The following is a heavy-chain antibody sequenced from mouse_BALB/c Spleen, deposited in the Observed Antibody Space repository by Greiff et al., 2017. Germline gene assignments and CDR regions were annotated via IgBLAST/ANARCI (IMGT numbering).Heavy chain of an antibody. CDR1: GFTFNTNA. J-gene: IGHJ1*01. Sequence: EVQLVETGGGLVQPKGSLKLSCAASGFTFNTNAMNWVRQAPGKGLEWVARIRSKSNNYATYYADSVKDRFTISRDDSQSMLYLQMNNLKTEDTAMYYCVRENYDWYFDVWGAGTTVTVSS. V-gene: IGHV10S3*01. CDR3: VRENYDWYFDV. D-gene: IGHD2-4*01. CDR2: IRSKSNNYAT.